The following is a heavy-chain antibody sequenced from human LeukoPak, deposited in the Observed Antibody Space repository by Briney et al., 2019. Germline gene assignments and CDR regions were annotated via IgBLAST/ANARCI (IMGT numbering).Heavy chain of an antibody. Sequence: GGSLRLSCAASGFTFSSYSMNWVRQAPGKGLEWVSSISSSSSYIYYADSVKGRFTISRDNAKNSLYLQMNSLRAEDTAVYYCARGSAAKDAFDIWGQGTMVTVSS. D-gene: IGHD6-25*01. CDR3: ARGSAAKDAFDI. J-gene: IGHJ3*02. CDR1: GFTFSSYS. V-gene: IGHV3-21*01. CDR2: ISSSSSYI.